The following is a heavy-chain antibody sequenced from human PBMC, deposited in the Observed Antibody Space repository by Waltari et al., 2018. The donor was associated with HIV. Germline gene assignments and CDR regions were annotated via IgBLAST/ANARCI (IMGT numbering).Heavy chain of an antibody. D-gene: IGHD1-26*01. J-gene: IGHJ2*01. V-gene: IGHV4-39*01. Sequence: QLQLQESGPGLVTPSETLSLTCAVSGGSVSSSSYFWGWLRQPPGKGLEWVGGIYYTRRAYYNPPLKSRVTIFGVTSKNQFSLKVTSVTAADTAVYYCARHALRVGAAYWNFDLWGRGTLVTVSS. CDR1: GGSVSSSSYF. CDR3: ARHALRVGAAYWNFDL. CDR2: IYYTRRA.